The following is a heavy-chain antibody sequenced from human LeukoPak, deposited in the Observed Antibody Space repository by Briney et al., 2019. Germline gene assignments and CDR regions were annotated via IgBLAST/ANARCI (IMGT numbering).Heavy chain of an antibody. CDR1: GGSVSSGSYF. Sequence: SETLSLTCTVSGGSVSSGSYFWTWVRQPPGEGLGCIGDSYYTGRTSYNPSLQSRVAMSVDTSKNQFSLKLSPVTAADTAVYYCARVLDREVKYFDYWGQGTLVTVSS. V-gene: IGHV4-61*01. D-gene: IGHD3-10*01. CDR2: SYYTGRT. J-gene: IGHJ4*02. CDR3: ARVLDREVKYFDY.